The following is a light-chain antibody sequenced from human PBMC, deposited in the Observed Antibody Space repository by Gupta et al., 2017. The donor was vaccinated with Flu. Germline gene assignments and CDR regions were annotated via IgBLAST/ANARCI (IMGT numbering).Light chain of an antibody. CDR1: SSDIGSYT. Sequence: QSVLTQPPSASGTPGQRVSISCSGSSSDIGSYTVNWYQQLPGTAPKLLIYSNTQRPSGVPDRFSGSKSGTSASLAISGLQSEDEADYYCAAWDDGLNAWVFGGGTKLTVL. V-gene: IGLV1-44*01. J-gene: IGLJ3*02. CDR2: SNT. CDR3: AAWDDGLNAWV.